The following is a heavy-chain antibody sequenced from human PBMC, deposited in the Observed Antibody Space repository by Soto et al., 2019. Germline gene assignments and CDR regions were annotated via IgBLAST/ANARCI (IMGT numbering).Heavy chain of an antibody. CDR2: ISYDGSNK. V-gene: IGHV3-30*18. CDR3: AKDRGSYYDILTGPHETGMDL. CDR1: GVTISSYG. Sequence: GGSLRLPCAASGVTISSYGMHWVRRAPGKGLEWVAVISYDGSNKYYADSVKGRFTISRDNSKNTLYLQMNSLRAEDTAVYYCAKDRGSYYDILTGPHETGMDLWGQGTTVTVSS. D-gene: IGHD3-9*01. J-gene: IGHJ6*02.